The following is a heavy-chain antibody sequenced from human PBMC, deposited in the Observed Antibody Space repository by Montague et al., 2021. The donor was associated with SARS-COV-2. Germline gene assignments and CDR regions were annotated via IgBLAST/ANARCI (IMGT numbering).Heavy chain of an antibody. Sequence: SETLSLTCTVSGGSITSYYWSWIRQPPGKGLEYIGYINYSGSTNYNPSLKSRVTMSVDTSKNQFSLKLSSVTAADTAVYYCARGDEHYYGSGTYPDYWGQGTLVTVSS. CDR3: ARGDEHYYGSGTYPDY. V-gene: IGHV4-59*01. CDR1: GGSITSYY. CDR2: INYSGST. J-gene: IGHJ4*02. D-gene: IGHD3-10*01.